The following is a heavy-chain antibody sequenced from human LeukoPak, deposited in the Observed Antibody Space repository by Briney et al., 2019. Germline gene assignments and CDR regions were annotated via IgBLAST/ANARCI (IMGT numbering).Heavy chain of an antibody. J-gene: IGHJ3*02. CDR2: ISSSSSYI. V-gene: IGHV3-21*01. Sequence: PGGSLRLSCAASGFTFSSYSMIWVRQAPGKGLEWVSSISSSSSYIYYADSVKGRFTISRDNAKSSLYLQMNSLRAEDTAVYYCARQPTGYRSAFDIWGQGTMVTIS. CDR1: GFTFSSYS. CDR3: ARQPTGYRSAFDI. D-gene: IGHD3-9*01.